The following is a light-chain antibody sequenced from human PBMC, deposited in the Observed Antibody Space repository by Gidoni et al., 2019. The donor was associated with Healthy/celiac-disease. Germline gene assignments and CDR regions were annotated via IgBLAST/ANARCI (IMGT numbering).Light chain of an antibody. V-gene: IGKV2-28*01. CDR1: QSLLHSNGYNY. CDR3: MQALQTPRT. CDR2: LGS. J-gene: IGKJ4*01. Sequence: VMTQSPLSLLVTPGEPASISCRSSQSLLHSNGYNYLGWYLQKPGQSPQLLIYLGSNRASGVPDRFSGSGSGTDVTLKISRVEAEDVGVYYCMQALQTPRTFXGXTKVEIK.